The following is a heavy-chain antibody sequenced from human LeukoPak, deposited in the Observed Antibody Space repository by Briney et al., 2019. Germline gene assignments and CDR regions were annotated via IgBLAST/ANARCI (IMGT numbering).Heavy chain of an antibody. Sequence: SETLSLTRTVSSGSISRFYWSWIRQPPAKGLEWIGYVYYSGNTNYNPSLKSRVTISVDTSKMQFSLKLSSVNAADTAVYYCARDQLYFDSSGYYRTDAFDIWGQGTMVTVSS. CDR1: SGSISRFY. V-gene: IGHV4-59*01. D-gene: IGHD3-22*01. CDR2: VYYSGNT. CDR3: ARDQLYFDSSGYYRTDAFDI. J-gene: IGHJ3*02.